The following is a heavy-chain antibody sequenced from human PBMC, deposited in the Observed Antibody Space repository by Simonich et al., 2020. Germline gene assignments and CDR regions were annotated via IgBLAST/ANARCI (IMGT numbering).Heavy chain of an antibody. Sequence: QVQLVQSGAEVKKPGASVKVSCKASGYTFTGYYMNWVRQAPGQGRGWTGRLNPNSGGKNNAQKFQGRVTMTRDTSISTAYMELSRLRSDDTAVYYCARDLRGSYYYYYYMDVWGKGTTVTVSS. CDR1: GYTFTGYY. D-gene: IGHD1-26*01. CDR3: ARDLRGSYYYYYYMDV. J-gene: IGHJ6*03. V-gene: IGHV1-2*02. CDR2: LNPNSGGK.